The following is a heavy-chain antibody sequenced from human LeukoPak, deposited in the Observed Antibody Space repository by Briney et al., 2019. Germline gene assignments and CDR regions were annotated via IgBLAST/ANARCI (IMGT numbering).Heavy chain of an antibody. CDR2: INPNSGGT. D-gene: IGHD3-22*01. Sequence: ASVTVSCKASGYTFTGYYMHWVRQAPGQGLEWMGWINPNSGGTNYAQKFQGRVTMTRDTFISTAYMELSRLRSDDTAVYYCARTYYYDSSGYYYGYWGQGTLVTXX. CDR1: GYTFTGYY. J-gene: IGHJ4*02. CDR3: ARTYYYDSSGYYYGY. V-gene: IGHV1-2*02.